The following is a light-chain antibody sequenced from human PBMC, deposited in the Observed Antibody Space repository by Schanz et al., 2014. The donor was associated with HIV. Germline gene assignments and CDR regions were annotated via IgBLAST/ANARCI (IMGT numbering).Light chain of an antibody. CDR2: GAS. V-gene: IGKV3-15*01. J-gene: IGKJ2*01. Sequence: EIVMTQSPVTLSVSPGERVTLSCRASRSVNSNLAWYLQKPGQAPRLLNYGASKRATGIPARFSGSGSGTDFTLTISRVEPEDFAVYYCQQYGTSYTFGQGTKLEIK. CDR1: RSVNSN. CDR3: QQYGTSYT.